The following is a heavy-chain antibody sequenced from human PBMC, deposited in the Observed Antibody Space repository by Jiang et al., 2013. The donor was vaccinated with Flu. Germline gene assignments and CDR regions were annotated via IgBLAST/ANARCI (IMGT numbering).Heavy chain of an antibody. D-gene: IGHD3-22*01. CDR2: ISWNSGSI. CDR3: AKDQNYYDSSGYYS. Sequence: EWVSGISWNSGSIGYADSVKGRFTISRDNAKNSLYLQMNSLRAEDTALYYCAKDQNYYDSSGYYSWGQGTLVTVSS. V-gene: IGHV3-9*01. J-gene: IGHJ4*02.